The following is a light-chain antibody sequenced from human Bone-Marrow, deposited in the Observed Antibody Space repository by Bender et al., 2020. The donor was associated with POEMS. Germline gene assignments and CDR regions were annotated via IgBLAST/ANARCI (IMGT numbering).Light chain of an antibody. CDR1: SSDVGGYNY. J-gene: IGLJ3*02. Sequence: QSALTQPASVSGSPGQSITISCTGTSSDVGGYNYVSWYQQNPGKAPKLMIYDVSNRPSGVSNRFSGSRSGNTASLTISGLQAEDEADYYCCSYADGSPPYWLFGGGTKLTVL. CDR2: DVS. CDR3: CSYADGSPPYWL. V-gene: IGLV2-14*01.